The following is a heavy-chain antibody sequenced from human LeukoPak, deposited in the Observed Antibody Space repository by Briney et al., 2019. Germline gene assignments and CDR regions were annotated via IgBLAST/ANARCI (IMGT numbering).Heavy chain of an antibody. D-gene: IGHD3-16*01. CDR2: IKHDGSEQ. Sequence: GGSLRLSCAASGFTFSSYSMNWVRQAPGKGLEWVANIKHDGSEQIYVDSVKGRFTISRDNAKDSVYLQMNSLRAEDTAVYYCTRGLGEHGGVSDRWGQGTLVTVSS. CDR1: GFTFSSYS. V-gene: IGHV3-7*01. CDR3: TRGLGEHGGVSDR. J-gene: IGHJ5*02.